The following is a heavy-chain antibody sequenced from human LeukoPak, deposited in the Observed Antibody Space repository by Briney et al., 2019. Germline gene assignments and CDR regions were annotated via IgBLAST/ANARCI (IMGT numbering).Heavy chain of an antibody. D-gene: IGHD1-1*01. CDR1: GFTSSDYY. J-gene: IGHJ4*02. CDR2: ISSSGSTI. Sequence: GGSLRLSCAASGFTSSDYYMSWLRQAPGKGLEWVSYISSSGSTIYYADSVKGRFTISRDNAKNSLYLQMNSLRAEDTAVYYCARGERRSPFDYWGQGTLVTVSS. V-gene: IGHV3-11*01. CDR3: ARGERRSPFDY.